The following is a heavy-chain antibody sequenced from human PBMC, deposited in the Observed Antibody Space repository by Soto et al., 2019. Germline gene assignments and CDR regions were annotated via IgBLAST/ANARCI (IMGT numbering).Heavy chain of an antibody. CDR1: GFTFSSYA. Sequence: PGGSLRLSCAASGFTFSSYAMSWVRQAPGKGLEWVSAISGSGGSTYYADSVKGRFTISRDNSKNTLYLQMNSLRAEDTAVYYCAKDPRYDFWSGYNSNWFDPWAQGTLVTVSS. CDR2: ISGSGGST. CDR3: AKDPRYDFWSGYNSNWFDP. D-gene: IGHD3-3*01. J-gene: IGHJ5*02. V-gene: IGHV3-23*01.